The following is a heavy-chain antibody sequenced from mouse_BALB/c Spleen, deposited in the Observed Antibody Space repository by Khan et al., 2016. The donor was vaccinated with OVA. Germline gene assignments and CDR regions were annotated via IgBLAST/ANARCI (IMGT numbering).Heavy chain of an antibody. CDR3: ARQPYYHYYIMDY. CDR2: IWSDGST. V-gene: IGHV2-6-1*01. Sequence: QVQLKESGPGLVAPSQSLSITCTISGFSLTNYGVHWVRQSPGKGLEWLVVIWSDGSTTYNSALKSRLSISKDHSKSQVFLKMNSLQSDDTAMYYWARQPYYHYYIMDYWGQGTSVTVSS. D-gene: IGHD2-10*01. J-gene: IGHJ4*01. CDR1: GFSLTNYG.